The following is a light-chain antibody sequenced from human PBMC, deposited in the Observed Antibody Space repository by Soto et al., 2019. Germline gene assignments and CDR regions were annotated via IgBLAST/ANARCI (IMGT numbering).Light chain of an antibody. CDR2: GAS. CDR1: QSISTY. J-gene: IGKJ1*01. CDR3: QQTYSTPWT. Sequence: DIQMTQSPSFLSASVGDRVTITCWASQSISTYLNWYQQKPGKAPKLLIYGASTLQSAVPSRFTGSGSETDFTLTISSLQPEDFATYHCQQTYSTPWTFGQGTKVEIK. V-gene: IGKV1-39*01.